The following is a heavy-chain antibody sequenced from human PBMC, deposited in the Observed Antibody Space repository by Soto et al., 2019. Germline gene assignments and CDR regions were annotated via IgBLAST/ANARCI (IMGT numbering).Heavy chain of an antibody. Sequence: SETLSLTCAVYGGSFSGYYWSWIRQPPGKGLEWIGEINHSGSTNYNPSLKSRVTISVDTSKNQFPLKLSSVTAADTAVYYCARLQIFGVVITRTRRNWFDPWGQGTLVTVSS. V-gene: IGHV4-34*01. D-gene: IGHD3-3*01. CDR2: INHSGST. CDR1: GGSFSGYY. J-gene: IGHJ5*02. CDR3: ARLQIFGVVITRTRRNWFDP.